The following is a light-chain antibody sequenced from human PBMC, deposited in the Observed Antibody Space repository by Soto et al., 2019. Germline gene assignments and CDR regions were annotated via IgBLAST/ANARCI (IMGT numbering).Light chain of an antibody. J-gene: IGKJ4*01. CDR2: GAS. CDR1: QSVSSSY. V-gene: IGKV3-20*01. CDR3: QQYNSYPLT. Sequence: ESVLSQSPGTVSLSPGERATLSCRASQSVSSSYLAWYQQKPGQAPRLLIYGASSRATGIPDRFSGSGSGTEFTLTISSLQPDDFATYYCQQYNSYPLTFGGGTKVDIK.